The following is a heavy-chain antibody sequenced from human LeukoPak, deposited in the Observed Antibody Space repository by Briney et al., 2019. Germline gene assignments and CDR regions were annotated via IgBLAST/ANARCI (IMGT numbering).Heavy chain of an antibody. CDR3: ARALALADNYYYYGMDV. Sequence: GRSLRLSCVASGFTFSTYVMYRVRQAPGKGLEWVAVMWHDGSSKYHADSVKGRFTLSRDSFKNTLYLQMNSLRADDTAVYYCARALALADNYYYYGMDVWGQGTTVTVSS. CDR1: GFTFSTYV. J-gene: IGHJ6*02. CDR2: MWHDGSSK. V-gene: IGHV3-33*01. D-gene: IGHD6-19*01.